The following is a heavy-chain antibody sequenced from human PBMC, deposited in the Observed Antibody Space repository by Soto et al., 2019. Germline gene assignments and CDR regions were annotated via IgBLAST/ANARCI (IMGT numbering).Heavy chain of an antibody. CDR1: GYTFTGYY. V-gene: IGHV1-2*04. D-gene: IGHD6-6*01. CDR3: ARGLSPLTYSSSSGNWFDP. J-gene: IGHJ5*02. Sequence: VASVKVSCKASGYTFTGYYMRWVRQAPGQGLEWMGWINPNSGGTNYAQKFQGWVTMTRDTSISTAYMELSRLRSDDTAVYYCARGLSPLTYSSSSGNWFDPWGQGTLVTVSS. CDR2: INPNSGGT.